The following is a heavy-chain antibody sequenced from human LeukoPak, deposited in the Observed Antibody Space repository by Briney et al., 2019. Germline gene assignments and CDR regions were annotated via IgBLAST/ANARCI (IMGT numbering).Heavy chain of an antibody. J-gene: IGHJ6*02. Sequence: GGSLRLSCAASDFIVRSNYMTWVRQAPGKGLEWVSYISSSGSTIYYADSVKGRFTISRDNAKNSLYLQMNSLRAEDTAVYYCARVVPAAPTYYYYGMDVWGQGTTVTVSS. D-gene: IGHD2-2*01. V-gene: IGHV3-11*01. CDR2: ISSSGSTI. CDR1: DFIVRSNY. CDR3: ARVVPAAPTYYYYGMDV.